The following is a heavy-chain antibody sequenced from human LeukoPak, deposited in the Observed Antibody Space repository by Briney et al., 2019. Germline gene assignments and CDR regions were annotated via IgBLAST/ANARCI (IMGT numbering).Heavy chain of an antibody. CDR1: GFTFSSYS. Sequence: GGSLRLSCAASGFTFSSYSMNWVRQAPGKGLEWVSSISSSSYIYYADSVKGRFTISRDNAKNSLYLQMNSLRAEDTAVYYCASRRTPYGGNSLDYWGQGTLVTVSS. D-gene: IGHD4-23*01. J-gene: IGHJ4*02. CDR3: ASRRTPYGGNSLDY. CDR2: ISSSSYI. V-gene: IGHV3-21*01.